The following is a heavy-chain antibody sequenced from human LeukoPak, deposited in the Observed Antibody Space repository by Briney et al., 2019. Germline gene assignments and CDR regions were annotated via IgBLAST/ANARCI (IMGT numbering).Heavy chain of an antibody. D-gene: IGHD5-18*01. CDR3: AKDYSYGYVSDY. CDR2: ISYDGSNK. Sequence: PGGSLRLSCAASGFTFSSYGMHWVRQAPGKGLEWVAVISYDGSNKYYADSVKGRFTISRDNSKNTLYLQMNSLRAEDTAVYYCAKDYSYGYVSDYWGQGTLVTVSS. V-gene: IGHV3-30*18. CDR1: GFTFSSYG. J-gene: IGHJ4*02.